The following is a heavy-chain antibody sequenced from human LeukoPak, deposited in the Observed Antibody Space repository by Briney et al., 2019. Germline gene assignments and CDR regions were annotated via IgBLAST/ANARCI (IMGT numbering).Heavy chain of an antibody. CDR2: INAGNGNT. CDR1: GYTFTSYA. V-gene: IGHV1-3*01. Sequence: GASVKVSCKASGYTFTSYAMHWVRRAPGQRLEWMGWINAGNGNTKYSQKFQGRVTITRDTSASTAYMELSSLRSEDTAVYYCARYSGSYLGPLSDAFDIWGQGTMVTVSS. CDR3: ARYSGSYLGPLSDAFDI. J-gene: IGHJ3*02. D-gene: IGHD1-26*01.